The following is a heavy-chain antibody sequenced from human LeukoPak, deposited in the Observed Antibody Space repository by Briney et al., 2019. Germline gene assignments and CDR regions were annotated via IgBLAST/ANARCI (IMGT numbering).Heavy chain of an antibody. D-gene: IGHD4/OR15-4a*01. CDR1: GGSISHYY. J-gene: IGHJ6*02. CDR2: IYYTGTT. Sequence: SETLSLTCSVSGGSISHYYWSWIRQPPGQGHERIGYIYYTGTTNYNPSLKSRVTISVDTSKNQLSLKLNSVTAADTAVYYCAREDPQTKVPEGMDVWGQGTTVTVSS. V-gene: IGHV4-59*01. CDR3: AREDPQTKVPEGMDV.